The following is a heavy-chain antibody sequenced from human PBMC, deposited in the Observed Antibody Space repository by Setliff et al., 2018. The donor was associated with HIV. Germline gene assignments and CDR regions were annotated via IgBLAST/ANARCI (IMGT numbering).Heavy chain of an antibody. J-gene: IGHJ6*02. CDR3: ASGPHQYFHFYGMDV. CDR2: LYVSGDT. CDR1: DDPISSYY. V-gene: IGHV4-4*07. Sequence: PSETLSLTCYVTDDPISSYYWSWVRQPAGKGLEWIGRLYVSGDTNYNPYLKSRVTMSLDTSKKHFSLNLKSVTAADTAVYYCASGPHQYFHFYGMDVWGQGTTVTVSS.